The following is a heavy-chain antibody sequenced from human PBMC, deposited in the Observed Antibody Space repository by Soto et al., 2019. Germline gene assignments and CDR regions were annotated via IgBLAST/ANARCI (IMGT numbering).Heavy chain of an antibody. J-gene: IGHJ4*02. D-gene: IGHD6-6*01. CDR2: IFPGDSDT. CDR1: GDIFANDW. CDR3: ARRVAAHPYFDF. V-gene: IGHV5-51*01. Sequence: PGESLKISCKVSGDIFANDWSAWVRQMPGKGLEWMGIIFPGDSDTRYSPSFQGQVTISADKSINTAYLQWSSLKASDTAVYYCARRVAAHPYFDFWGQGALVTVS.